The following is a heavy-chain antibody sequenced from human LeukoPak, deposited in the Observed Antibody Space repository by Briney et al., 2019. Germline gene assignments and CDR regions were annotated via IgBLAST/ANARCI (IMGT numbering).Heavy chain of an antibody. CDR1: GLTVSTNY. V-gene: IGHV3-53*01. D-gene: IGHD5-18*01. J-gene: IGHJ6*03. CDR3: ARVAASYYYYMDV. CDR2: IYRGGST. Sequence: AGGSLRLSCAVSGLTVSTNYMSWVRQAPGKGLEWVSVIYRGGSTYYADSVKGRFTISRDDSKNTLYLQMNSLTVEDTAVYYCARVAASYYYYMDVWGRGTTVTVSS.